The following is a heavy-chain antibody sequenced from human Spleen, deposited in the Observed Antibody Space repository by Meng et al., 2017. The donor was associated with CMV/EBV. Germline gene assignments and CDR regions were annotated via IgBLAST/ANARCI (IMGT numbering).Heavy chain of an antibody. V-gene: IGHV1-69*05. D-gene: IGHD2-2*01. Sequence: SVKVSCKASGDTFNSYTISWVRQAPGQGLEWMGGIIPIFKTPDYAQKFQGRVTISTDESTGTAYMELRSLRSEDTAVYYCASDIVVVPAAVSKTGYYYGLDVWGQGTTVTVSS. CDR1: GDTFNSYT. CDR2: IIPIFKTP. CDR3: ASDIVVVPAAVSKTGYYYGLDV. J-gene: IGHJ6*02.